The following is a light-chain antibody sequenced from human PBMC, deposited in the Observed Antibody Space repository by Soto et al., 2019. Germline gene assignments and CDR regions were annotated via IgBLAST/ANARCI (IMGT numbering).Light chain of an antibody. Sequence: QSALTQPASVSGCPGQSITISCTGTSSDVGGYNYVSWYQQHPGKAPKFLISEVSNRPSGVSNRFSASKSGNTASLTISGLQAEDEADYYCSSYTSSSTLVFGTGTKVTVL. CDR2: EVS. V-gene: IGLV2-14*01. CDR3: SSYTSSSTLV. J-gene: IGLJ1*01. CDR1: SSDVGGYNY.